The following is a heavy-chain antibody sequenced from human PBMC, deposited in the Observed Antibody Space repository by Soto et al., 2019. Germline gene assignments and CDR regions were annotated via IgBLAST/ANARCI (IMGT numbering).Heavy chain of an antibody. V-gene: IGHV3-23*01. CDR1: GFTFSNYE. CDR2: ISGNGATT. Sequence: GGSLRLSCAASGFTFSNYEMHWVRRAPGKGLEWVSAISGNGATTYYADAVKGRFTISRDNPKNTLYLQMNSLRAEDTAVYYCAKGYTKFDPWGQGTLVTVSS. J-gene: IGHJ5*02. D-gene: IGHD5-18*01. CDR3: AKGYTKFDP.